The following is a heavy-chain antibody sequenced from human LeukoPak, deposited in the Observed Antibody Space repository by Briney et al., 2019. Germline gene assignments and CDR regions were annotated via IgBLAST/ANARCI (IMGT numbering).Heavy chain of an antibody. CDR3: ARGGSGSYNAFDI. CDR1: GYTFTGYY. Sequence: ASVKVSCKAPGYTFTGYYMHWVRQAPGQGLEWMGWINPNSGGTNYAQKFQGRVTMTRDTSISTAYMELSRLRSDDTAVYYCARGGSGSYNAFDIWGQGTMVTVSS. V-gene: IGHV1-2*02. CDR2: INPNSGGT. J-gene: IGHJ3*02. D-gene: IGHD1-26*01.